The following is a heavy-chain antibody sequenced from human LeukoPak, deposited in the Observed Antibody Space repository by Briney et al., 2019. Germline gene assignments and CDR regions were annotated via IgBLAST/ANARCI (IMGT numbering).Heavy chain of an antibody. Sequence: GGSLRLSCAASGFIFSIYSMNWVRQAPGKGLEWVSSISSSSIYIYYADSVKGRFTISRDNAKNSLYLQMNSLRAEDTAVYYCARDSGNYLDAFDIWGQGTMVTVSS. CDR2: ISSSSIYI. D-gene: IGHD1-7*01. CDR1: GFIFSIYS. CDR3: ARDSGNYLDAFDI. J-gene: IGHJ3*02. V-gene: IGHV3-21*01.